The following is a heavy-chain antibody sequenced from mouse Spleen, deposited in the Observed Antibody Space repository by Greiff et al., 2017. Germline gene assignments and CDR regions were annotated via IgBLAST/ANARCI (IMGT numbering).Heavy chain of an antibody. CDR2: IYPGSGST. Sequence: VQLQQPGAELVKPGASVKMSCKASGYTFTSYWITWVKQRPGQGLEWIGDIYPGSGSTKYNEKFKSKATLTVDTSSSTAYMQLSSLTSEDSAVYYCARGTTVVGGGDYWGQGTTLTVSS. V-gene: IGHV1-55*01. D-gene: IGHD1-1*01. CDR1: GYTFTSYW. CDR3: ARGTTVVGGGDY. J-gene: IGHJ2*01.